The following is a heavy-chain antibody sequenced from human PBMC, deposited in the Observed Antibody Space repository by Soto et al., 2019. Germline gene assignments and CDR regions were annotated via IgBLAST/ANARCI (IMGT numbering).Heavy chain of an antibody. J-gene: IGHJ3*02. V-gene: IGHV4-34*01. D-gene: IGHD2-21*02. CDR3: ARVERGTATTVVDAFDI. CDR1: GGFVSSGSYY. Sequence: QVQLQQWGAGLLKPSETLSLTCAVYGGFVSSGSYYWSWIRQPPGKGLEWIGAMSHSGGTHFNPSLQSRVTISVDTSKNQCCLKMSSGTAADTALYYCARVERGTATTVVDAFDIWGPGTMVTVSS. CDR2: MSHSGGT.